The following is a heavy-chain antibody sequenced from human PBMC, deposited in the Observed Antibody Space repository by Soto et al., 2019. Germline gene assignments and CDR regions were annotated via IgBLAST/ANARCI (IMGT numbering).Heavy chain of an antibody. CDR1: GGSISSYY. CDR3: ARNYGSGAGWFDP. V-gene: IGHV4-59*01. CDR2: IYYSGST. D-gene: IGHD3-10*01. J-gene: IGHJ5*02. Sequence: QVQLQESGPGLVKPSETLSLTCTVSGGSISSYYWSWIRQPPGKGLEWIGYIYYSGSTNYNPSLKRRVTISVDTSKNQFSLKLSSVTAADTAVYYCARNYGSGAGWFDPWGQGTLVTVSS.